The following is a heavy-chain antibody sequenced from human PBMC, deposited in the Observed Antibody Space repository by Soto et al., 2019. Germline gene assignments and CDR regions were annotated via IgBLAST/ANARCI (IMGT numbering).Heavy chain of an antibody. V-gene: IGHV1-18*01. D-gene: IGHD3-10*01. J-gene: IGHJ4*02. CDR3: GTDYMLRGLGVIRVKVFDY. Sequence: DSVKVSCKASGYTFTSYGISWVREAPGQGLEWMGWISAYNGNTNYAQKLQGRVTMTTDTSTSTAYTELRSLRSDDTAVVSCGTDYMLRGLGVIRVKVFDYWGQGTLVTVSS. CDR2: ISAYNGNT. CDR1: GYTFTSYG.